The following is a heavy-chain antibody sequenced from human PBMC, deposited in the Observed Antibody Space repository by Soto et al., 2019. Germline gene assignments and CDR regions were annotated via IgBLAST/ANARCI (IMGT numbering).Heavy chain of an antibody. J-gene: IGHJ4*02. CDR2: ISSSSSTI. CDR1: GFTFSSYS. CDR3: ASLTYYDFWSGSSFDY. D-gene: IGHD3-3*01. Sequence: VGSLRLSCAASGFTFSSYSMNWVRQAPGKGLEWVSYISSSSSTIYYADSVKGRFTISRDNAKNSLYLQMNSLRDEDTAVYYCASLTYYDFWSGSSFDYWGQGTLVTVSS. V-gene: IGHV3-48*02.